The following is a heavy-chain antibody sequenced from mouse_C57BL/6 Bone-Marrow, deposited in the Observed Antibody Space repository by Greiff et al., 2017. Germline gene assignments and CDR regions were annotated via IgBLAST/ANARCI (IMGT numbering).Heavy chain of an antibody. CDR1: GFNIKDDY. CDR3: TTLYYYGSEAWFAY. D-gene: IGHD1-1*01. CDR2: IDPENGDT. V-gene: IGHV14-4*01. Sequence: VQLKESGAELVRPGASVKLSCTASGFNIKDDYMHWVKQRPEQGLEWIGWIDPENGDTEYASKFQGKATITADTSSNTAYLQLSSLTSEDTAVYYGTTLYYYGSEAWFAYWGQGTLVTVSA. J-gene: IGHJ3*01.